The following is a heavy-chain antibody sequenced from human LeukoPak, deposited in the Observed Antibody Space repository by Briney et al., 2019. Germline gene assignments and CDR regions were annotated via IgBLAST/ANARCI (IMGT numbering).Heavy chain of an antibody. V-gene: IGHV4-31*03. CDR1: GGSISSGTHY. CDR3: AREDCSGGSCSRGFDP. J-gene: IGHJ5*02. CDR2: IYYTGIT. D-gene: IGHD2-15*01. Sequence: SETLSLTCTVSGGSISSGTHYYNWIRQHPGKGLEWIGYIYYTGITSYNPSLKSRVTMSVDTSMNQVSLKVTSLTAADTAVYYCAREDCSGGSCSRGFDPWGQGTLVTVSS.